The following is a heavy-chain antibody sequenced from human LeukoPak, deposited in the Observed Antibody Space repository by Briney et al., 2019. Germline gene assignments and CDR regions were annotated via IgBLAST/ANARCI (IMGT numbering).Heavy chain of an antibody. CDR2: IGGSVGTT. CDR3: ATSGWDTIDYFYGMDV. V-gene: IGHV3-23*01. D-gene: IGHD6-19*01. Sequence: PGGSLRLSCAASGFTFSVYAMSWVRQAPGKGLEWVSSIGGSVGTTYYADSVKGRFTISRDNSKNSLFLQMNSLGAEDTAVYYCATSGWDTIDYFYGMDVWGHGTTVTVSS. J-gene: IGHJ6*02. CDR1: GFTFSVYA.